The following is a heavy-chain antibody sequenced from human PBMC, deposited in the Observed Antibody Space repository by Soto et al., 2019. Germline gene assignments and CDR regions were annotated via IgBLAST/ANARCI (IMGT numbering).Heavy chain of an antibody. D-gene: IGHD1-26*01. V-gene: IGHV3-7*03. CDR3: AKVVGPTRYDAFDI. J-gene: IGHJ3*02. CDR1: GFTFSTYW. Sequence: GGSLRLSCVASGFTFSTYWIHSVRPTPGEGLEWVSHTDRDGSDISYVDSVKGRFTISRDNSKNTLLVQMNSLRAEDTAIYYCAKVVGPTRYDAFDIWGQGTMVTVSS. CDR2: TDRDGSDI.